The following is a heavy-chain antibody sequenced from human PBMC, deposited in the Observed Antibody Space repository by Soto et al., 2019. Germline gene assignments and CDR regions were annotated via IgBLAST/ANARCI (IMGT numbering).Heavy chain of an antibody. Sequence: QVQLQESGPGLVKPSQTLSLTCSVSGGSFSSDSFIWSWVRQFPGKGLEWIGYINYSGTTYYNPSLRSRITMSVDTSKNQFSLNLSSATAADTAVYYCARDHKWDGMDVWGQGTTVTV. J-gene: IGHJ6*02. V-gene: IGHV4-31*03. CDR3: ARDHKWDGMDV. CDR1: GGSFSSDSFI. D-gene: IGHD1-26*01. CDR2: INYSGTT.